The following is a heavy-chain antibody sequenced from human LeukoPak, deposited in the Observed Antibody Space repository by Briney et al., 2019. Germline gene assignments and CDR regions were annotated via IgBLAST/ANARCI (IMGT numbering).Heavy chain of an antibody. V-gene: IGHV4-4*07. CDR3: ARGVYCSGGSCYSGNWFDP. D-gene: IGHD2-15*01. J-gene: IGHJ5*02. CDR1: GCSISSYY. Sequence: SETLSLTCTVSGCSISSYYWSWIRQPAGKGLEWIGRIYTSGSTNYNSSLKSRVTMSVDTSKNKFSLKLSSVTAADTAVYYCARGVYCSGGSCYSGNWFDPWGQGTLVTVSS. CDR2: IYTSGST.